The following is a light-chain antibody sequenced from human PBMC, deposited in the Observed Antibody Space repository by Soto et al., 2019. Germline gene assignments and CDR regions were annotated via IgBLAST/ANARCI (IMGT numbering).Light chain of an antibody. CDR3: QQYNSYPWT. Sequence: DIQMTQSPSTLSASVGDRVTVTCRASQSISSWLAWYQQKPGKAPKLLIYDASSLESGVPSRFSGSGSGTEFTLYISSLQPDDFATYYCQQYNSYPWTFGQGTKVEIK. CDR2: DAS. V-gene: IGKV1-5*01. J-gene: IGKJ1*01. CDR1: QSISSW.